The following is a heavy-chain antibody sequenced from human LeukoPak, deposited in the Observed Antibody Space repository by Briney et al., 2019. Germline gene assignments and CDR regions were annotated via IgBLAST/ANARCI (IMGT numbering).Heavy chain of an antibody. Sequence: SETLSLTCAVSGYSISSGYYWGWIRQPPGKGLEWIGSIYHSGSTYYNPSLKSRVTISVDTSKNQFSLKLSSVTAADTAVYYCARDPIPYCSGGSCYSQYYYYMDVWGKGTTVTVSS. CDR3: ARDPIPYCSGGSCYSQYYYYMDV. D-gene: IGHD2-15*01. CDR1: GYSISSGYY. CDR2: IYHSGST. J-gene: IGHJ6*03. V-gene: IGHV4-38-2*02.